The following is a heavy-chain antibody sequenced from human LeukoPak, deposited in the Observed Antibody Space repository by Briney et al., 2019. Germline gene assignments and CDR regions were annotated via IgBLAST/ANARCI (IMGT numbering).Heavy chain of an antibody. J-gene: IGHJ6*03. CDR3: VREGSGSTHYMDV. Sequence: GGSLRLSCATSGFTLSSHDMNWVRQAPGKGLEWVSSITARSKSIDYADSVKGRFAISRDNAKNSLFLQMDSLRVEDTAVYYCVREGSGSTHYMDVWGKGTTVTVSS. CDR2: ITARSKSI. V-gene: IGHV3-21*01. D-gene: IGHD3-10*01. CDR1: GFTLSSHD.